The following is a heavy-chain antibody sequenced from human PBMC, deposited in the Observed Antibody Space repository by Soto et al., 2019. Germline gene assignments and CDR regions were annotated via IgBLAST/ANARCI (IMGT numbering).Heavy chain of an antibody. CDR3: ARARSTAAGLFDY. Sequence: PGGSLRLSCAASGFTVSSNYMTWVRQAPGKGLEWVSAIYSGGSTYYADSVKGRFTISRDSSKNTLYLQMNSLRAEDTAVYYCARARSTAAGLFDYWGLGTLVTVS. V-gene: IGHV3-53*01. CDR1: GFTVSSNY. D-gene: IGHD6-13*01. CDR2: IYSGGST. J-gene: IGHJ4*02.